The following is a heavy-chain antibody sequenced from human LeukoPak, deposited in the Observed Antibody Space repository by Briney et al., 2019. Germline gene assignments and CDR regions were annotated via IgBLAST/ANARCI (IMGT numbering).Heavy chain of an antibody. CDR2: LIQDGREK. D-gene: IGHD6-19*01. V-gene: IGHV3-7*03. CDR1: GFTFSRYW. J-gene: IGHJ4*02. Sequence: GGSLRLSCVASGFTFSRYWMTWVRQAPGKGLEWVATLIQDGREKHYVDSVKGRFTISRDNTKNSVYLEMNSLRAEDTAVYFCASWGSVAGQRDLDYWGQGTLVTVSS. CDR3: ASWGSVAGQRDLDY.